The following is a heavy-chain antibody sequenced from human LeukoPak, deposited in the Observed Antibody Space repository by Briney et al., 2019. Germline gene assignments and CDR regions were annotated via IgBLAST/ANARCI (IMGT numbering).Heavy chain of an antibody. Sequence: SETLSLTCAVYGGSFSGYYWSWIRQPPGKGLEWIGEINHSGSTNYNPSLKRRVTISVDMSKNQFSLKLSSVTAADTAVYYCARGNIHCSSTSCYTLAFDYWGQGTLVTVSS. D-gene: IGHD2-2*02. J-gene: IGHJ4*02. CDR1: GGSFSGYY. CDR3: ARGNIHCSSTSCYTLAFDY. V-gene: IGHV4-34*01. CDR2: INHSGST.